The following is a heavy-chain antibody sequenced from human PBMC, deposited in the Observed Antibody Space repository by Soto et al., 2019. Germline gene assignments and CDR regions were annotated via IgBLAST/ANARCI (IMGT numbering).Heavy chain of an antibody. CDR3: AKDPSTPYNFWSGYYLDY. Sequence: PGGSLRLSCAASGFTFSSYAMHWVRQAPGKGLEWVAVISYDGSNKYYADSVKGRFTISRDNSKNTLYLQMNSLRAEDTAVYYCAKDPSTPYNFWSGYYLDYWGQGTLVTVSS. CDR2: ISYDGSNK. J-gene: IGHJ4*02. D-gene: IGHD3-3*01. V-gene: IGHV3-30*18. CDR1: GFTFSSYA.